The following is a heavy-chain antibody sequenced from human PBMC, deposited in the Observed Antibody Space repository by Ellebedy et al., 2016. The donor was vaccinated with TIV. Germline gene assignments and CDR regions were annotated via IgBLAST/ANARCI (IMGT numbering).Heavy chain of an antibody. CDR2: ISYDGSNK. CDR1: GFTFSSYG. V-gene: IGHV3-30*18. J-gene: IGHJ4*02. D-gene: IGHD6-19*01. Sequence: GESLKISXAASGFTFSSYGMHWVRQAPGKGLEWVPVISYDGSNKYYADSVKGRFTISRDNSKNTLYLQMNSLRAEDTAVYYCAKVPQQWLPDYWGQGTLVTVSS. CDR3: AKVPQQWLPDY.